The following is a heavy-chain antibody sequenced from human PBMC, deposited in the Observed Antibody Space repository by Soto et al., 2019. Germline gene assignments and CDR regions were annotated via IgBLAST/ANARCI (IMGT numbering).Heavy chain of an antibody. J-gene: IGHJ4*02. Sequence: SVKVSCKASGYTFTGYYMHWVRQAPGQGLEWMGWINPNSGGTNYAQKFQGRVTMTRDTSISTAYMELSRLRSDDTAVYYCARALESEFWNYVAVDYWGQGTLVTVSS. V-gene: IGHV1-2*02. D-gene: IGHD1-7*01. CDR2: INPNSGGT. CDR3: ARALESEFWNYVAVDY. CDR1: GYTFTGYY.